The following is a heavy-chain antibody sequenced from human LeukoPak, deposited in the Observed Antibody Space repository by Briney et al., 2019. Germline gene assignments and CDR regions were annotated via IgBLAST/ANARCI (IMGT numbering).Heavy chain of an antibody. CDR2: ISGSGGST. CDR3: AKVEIVVVPAAKRSGAFDI. Sequence: HPGGSLRLSCAASGFTFSSYAMSWVRQAPGKGLEWVSAISGSGGSTYYADSVKGRFTISRDNSKNTLYLQMNSLRAEDTAVYYCAKVEIVVVPAAKRSGAFDIWGQGTMVTVSS. J-gene: IGHJ3*02. D-gene: IGHD2-2*03. CDR1: GFTFSSYA. V-gene: IGHV3-23*01.